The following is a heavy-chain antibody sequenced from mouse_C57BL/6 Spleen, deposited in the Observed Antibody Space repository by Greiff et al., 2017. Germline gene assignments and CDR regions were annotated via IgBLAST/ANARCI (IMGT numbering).Heavy chain of an antibody. J-gene: IGHJ3*01. V-gene: IGHV5-17*01. CDR2: ISSGSSTI. Sequence: EVQLVESGGGLVKPGGSLKLSCAASGFTFSDYGMHWVRQAPEKGLEWVAYISSGSSTIYYADTVKGRFTISRDNAKNTLFLQMTRLRSEDTAMYYCARVHYDYAWFAYWGQGTLVTVSA. CDR1: GFTFSDYG. CDR3: ARVHYDYAWFAY. D-gene: IGHD2-4*01.